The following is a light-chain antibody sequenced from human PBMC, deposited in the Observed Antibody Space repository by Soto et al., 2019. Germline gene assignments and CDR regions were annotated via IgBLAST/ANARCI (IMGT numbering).Light chain of an antibody. Sequence: EIVMTQSPATLTVSPGEGGTLSCRASQSISGNLAWYQQRPGQAPRLLISGVSSRAADIPDRFSGSGSGTDFTLTINRLEPEDFAVYYCQQYDSSPRTFGQGTKVDIK. CDR3: QQYDSSPRT. V-gene: IGKV3-20*01. CDR2: GVS. J-gene: IGKJ1*01. CDR1: QSISGN.